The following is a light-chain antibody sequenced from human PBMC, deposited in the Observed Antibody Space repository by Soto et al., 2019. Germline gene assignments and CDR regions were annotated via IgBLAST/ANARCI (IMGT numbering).Light chain of an antibody. CDR3: QQSYSTPPT. Sequence: DIQMTQSPPTLSASAGDRVTITCRASESISSYLNWYQQKPGKAPKLLIYAASSLQSGVPSRFSGSGSGTDFTLTISSLQPEDFATYYCQQSYSTPPTFGQGTRLEIK. CDR1: ESISSY. J-gene: IGKJ5*01. V-gene: IGKV1-39*01. CDR2: AAS.